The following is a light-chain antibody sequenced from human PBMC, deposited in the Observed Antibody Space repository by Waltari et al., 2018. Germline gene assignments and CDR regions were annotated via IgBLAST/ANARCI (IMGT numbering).Light chain of an antibody. Sequence: DIVMTQSPDSLAVSLGERATNHCKSSQRVLYSSNNKNYLAWYQQKPGQPPKLLIYWASTRESGVPDRFSGSGSGTDFTLTISSLQAEDVAVYYCQQYYRSPLTFGGGTKVEIK. CDR1: QRVLYSSNNKNY. V-gene: IGKV4-1*01. CDR3: QQYYRSPLT. CDR2: WAS. J-gene: IGKJ4*01.